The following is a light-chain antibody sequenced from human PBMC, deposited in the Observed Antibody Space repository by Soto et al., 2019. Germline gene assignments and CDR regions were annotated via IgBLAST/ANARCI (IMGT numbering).Light chain of an antibody. CDR1: QSIGNY. V-gene: IGKV1-39*01. J-gene: IGKJ4*01. CDR3: QQSYSTPLT. Sequence: DIQMTQSPSSLSAAIGARVSISCRASQSIGNYLNWYQQKPGKAPKLLIYAASSLQSGVPSRFSGSGSGTDFTLTINSLQPEDFATYYCQQSYSTPLTFGGVTKVEIK. CDR2: AAS.